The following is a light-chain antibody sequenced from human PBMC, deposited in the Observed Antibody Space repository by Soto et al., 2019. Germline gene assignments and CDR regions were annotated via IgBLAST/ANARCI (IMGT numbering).Light chain of an antibody. CDR1: NIGRKS. Sequence: SYELTQSPSVSVAPGKTARITCGGNNIGRKSVHGYQQKPGQAPVLVIYYDRDRPSGIPERFSGSNSGNTATLTISRVEAGDEADYYCQLWDSRSDHLYVFGTGTNVNVL. J-gene: IGLJ1*01. CDR2: YDR. CDR3: QLWDSRSDHLYV. V-gene: IGLV3-21*04.